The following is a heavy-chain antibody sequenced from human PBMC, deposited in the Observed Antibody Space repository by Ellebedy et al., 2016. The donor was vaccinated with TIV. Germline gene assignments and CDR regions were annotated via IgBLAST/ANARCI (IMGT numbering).Heavy chain of an antibody. D-gene: IGHD3-3*01. CDR3: ARDVTIFGVANYYYYGMDV. CDR2: INPSGGST. V-gene: IGHV1-46*01. J-gene: IGHJ6*02. CDR1: GYTFTSYY. Sequence: ASVKVSCXASGYTFTSYYMHWVRQAPGQGFEWMGIINPSGGSTSYAQKFQGRVTMTRDTSTSTVYMELSSLRSEDTAVYYCARDVTIFGVANYYYYGMDVWGQGTTVTVSS.